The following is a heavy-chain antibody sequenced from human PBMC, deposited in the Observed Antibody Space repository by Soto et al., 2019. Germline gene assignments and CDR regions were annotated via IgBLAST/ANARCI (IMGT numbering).Heavy chain of an antibody. CDR1: GFTFSSYA. J-gene: IGHJ3*02. D-gene: IGHD1-26*01. CDR3: AKEGSDLDEVGANDAFDI. CDR2: ISGSGGST. V-gene: IGHV3-23*01. Sequence: QLGGSLRLSCAASGFTFSSYAMSWVRQAPGKGLEWVSAISGSGGSTYYADSVKGRFTISRDNSKNTLYLQMNSLRAEDTAVYYCAKEGSDLDEVGANDAFDIWGQGTMVTVSS.